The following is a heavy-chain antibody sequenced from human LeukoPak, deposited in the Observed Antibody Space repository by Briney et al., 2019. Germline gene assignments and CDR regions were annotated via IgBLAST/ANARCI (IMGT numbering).Heavy chain of an antibody. CDR3: AKHYSDGITWYFDL. D-gene: IGHD3-22*01. J-gene: IGHJ2*01. V-gene: IGHV3-23*01. CDR2: ISGSGGST. CDR1: GFTFSSYV. Sequence: PGGSLRLSCAASGFTFSSYVMTWVRQAPGKGLEWVSGISGSGGSTYYADSVKGRFTLSRDNSKNTLYLQMNGLRAEDTAVYYCAKHYSDGITWYFDLWGSGNLVTVSS.